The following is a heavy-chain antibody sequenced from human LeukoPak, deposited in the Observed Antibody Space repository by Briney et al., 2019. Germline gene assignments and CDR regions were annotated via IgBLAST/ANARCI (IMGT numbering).Heavy chain of an antibody. D-gene: IGHD6-13*01. CDR3: ASKAAAGIGTWFDP. CDR2: IIPIFGTA. V-gene: IGHV1-69*05. CDR1: GGTFSSYA. Sequence: ASVKVSCKASGGTFSSYAISWVRQAPGQGLEWMGGIIPIFGTANYAQKFQGRVTITTDESTSTAYMELSSLRSEDTAVYYCASKAAAGIGTWFDPWGQGTLATVSS. J-gene: IGHJ5*02.